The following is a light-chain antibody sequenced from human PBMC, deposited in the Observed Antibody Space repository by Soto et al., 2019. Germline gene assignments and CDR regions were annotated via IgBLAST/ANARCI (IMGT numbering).Light chain of an antibody. CDR1: QGIGAY. Sequence: DIQMTQSPSSLSASLGDRVTITCRASQGIGAYLAWFQQKPGNAPKLLIYAASTLQSGVPSRFSGSGSETDFNLTVSSLQPEDVATYYCQKYNSAPLTFGGGTRVEIK. J-gene: IGKJ4*01. V-gene: IGKV1-27*01. CDR2: AAS. CDR3: QKYNSAPLT.